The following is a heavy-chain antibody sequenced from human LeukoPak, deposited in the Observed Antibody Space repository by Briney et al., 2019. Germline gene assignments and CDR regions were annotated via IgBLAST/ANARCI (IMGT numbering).Heavy chain of an antibody. CDR3: ARDPCSGGSCYANWFDP. Sequence: ASVKVSCKASGYTFTGYYMHWVRQAPGQGLEWMGWINPNSGGINYAQKFQGWVTMTRDTSISTAYMELSRLRSDDTAVYYCARDPCSGGSCYANWFDPWGQGTLVTVSS. J-gene: IGHJ5*02. CDR2: INPNSGGI. D-gene: IGHD2-15*01. CDR1: GYTFTGYY. V-gene: IGHV1-2*04.